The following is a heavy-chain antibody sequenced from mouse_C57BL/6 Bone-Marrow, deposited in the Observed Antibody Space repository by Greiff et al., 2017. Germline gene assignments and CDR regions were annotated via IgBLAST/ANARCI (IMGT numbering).Heavy chain of an antibody. Sequence: EVKLVESGGGLVKPGGSLKLSCAASGFTFSSYAMSWVRQTPEKRLEWVATISDGGSYTYYPDNVKGRFTISRDNAKNNLYQQMSHLKSEDTAMYYCARGWDYYAMDYWGQGTSVTVSS. V-gene: IGHV5-4*03. D-gene: IGHD4-1*01. J-gene: IGHJ4*01. CDR1: GFTFSSYA. CDR2: ISDGGSYT. CDR3: ARGWDYYAMDY.